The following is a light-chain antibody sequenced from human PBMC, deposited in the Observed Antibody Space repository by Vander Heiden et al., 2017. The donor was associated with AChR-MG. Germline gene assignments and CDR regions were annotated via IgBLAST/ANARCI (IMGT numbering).Light chain of an antibody. CDR2: SNT. Sequence: QSVLTQPPSASGTPGQRATISCSGSSSNIGSNTVNWYQQLPGTAPKLLIYSNTQRPSEVPDRFSGSKSGTSASLAISGLQSEDEADYYCAAWDDSLNAVVFGGGTKLT. J-gene: IGLJ2*01. CDR1: SSNIGSNT. V-gene: IGLV1-44*01. CDR3: AAWDDSLNAVV.